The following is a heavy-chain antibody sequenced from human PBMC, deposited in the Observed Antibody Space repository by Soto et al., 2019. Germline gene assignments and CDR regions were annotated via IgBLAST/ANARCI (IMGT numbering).Heavy chain of an antibody. Sequence: KTSETLSLTCAVSGGSISSSNWWSWVRQPPGKGLEWIGESYHSGSTNYNPPLKSRVTISVDKSKNQFSLKLSSVTAADTAVYYCAGEALGDSSGYSFWGQGTLVTVSS. J-gene: IGHJ4*02. CDR1: GGSISSSNW. CDR2: SYHSGST. CDR3: AGEALGDSSGYSF. V-gene: IGHV4-4*02. D-gene: IGHD3-22*01.